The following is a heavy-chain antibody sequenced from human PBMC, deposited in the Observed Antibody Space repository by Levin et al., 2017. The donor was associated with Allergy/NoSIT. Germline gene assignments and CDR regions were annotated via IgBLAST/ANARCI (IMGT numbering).Heavy chain of an antibody. J-gene: IGHJ6*03. Sequence: SETLSLTCTVSGGSISSGSYYWSWIRQPAGKGLEWIGRIYTSGSTNYNPSLKSRVTISVDTSKNQFSLKLSSVTAADTAVYYCARADHYYGSGSYWVWDYYYYMDVWGKGTTVTVSS. D-gene: IGHD3-10*01. CDR1: GGSISSGSYY. V-gene: IGHV4-61*02. CDR3: ARADHYYGSGSYWVWDYYYYMDV. CDR2: IYTSGST.